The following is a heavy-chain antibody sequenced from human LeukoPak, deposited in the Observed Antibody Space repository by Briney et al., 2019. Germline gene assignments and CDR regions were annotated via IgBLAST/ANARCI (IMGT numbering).Heavy chain of an antibody. CDR1: GGSLSTDY. CDR3: ASTSAMVYFDY. Sequence: EPSETLSLTCTVSGGSLSTDYWSLIRQPPGKGLEWIGNIYYSGTTIYNPSLKSRLTILVDTSNNRFSLRLSSVTAADTAVYYCASTSAMVYFDYWGQGTLVTVSS. CDR2: IYYSGTT. D-gene: IGHD5-18*01. V-gene: IGHV4-59*12. J-gene: IGHJ4*02.